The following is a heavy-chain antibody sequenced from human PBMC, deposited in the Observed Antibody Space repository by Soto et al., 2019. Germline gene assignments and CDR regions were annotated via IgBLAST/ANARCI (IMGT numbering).Heavy chain of an antibody. CDR1: GYTLTELS. D-gene: IGHD3-3*01. CDR3: ATWSYDFWSGYPAQNYFDY. Sequence: GASVKVSCKVSGYTLTELSMHWVRQAPGKGLEWMGGFDPEDGETIYAQKFQGRVTMTEDTSTDTAYMELSSLRSEDTAVYYCATWSYDFWSGYPAQNYFDYWGQGTLVTVSS. V-gene: IGHV1-24*01. CDR2: FDPEDGET. J-gene: IGHJ4*02.